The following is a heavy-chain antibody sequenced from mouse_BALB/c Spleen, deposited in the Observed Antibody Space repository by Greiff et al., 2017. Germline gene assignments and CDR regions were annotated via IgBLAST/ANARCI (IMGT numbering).Heavy chain of an antibody. V-gene: IGHV1-37*01. CDR1: GYSFTGYF. Sequence: EVKLMESGPELVKPGASVKISCKASGYSFTGYFMNWVKQSHGKSLEWIGRINPYNGDTFYNQKFKGKATLTVDKSSSTAHMELLSLTSEDSAVYYCGLYYGYDGGAFFDYWGQGTTLTVSS. CDR2: INPYNGDT. CDR3: GLYYGYDGGAFFDY. J-gene: IGHJ2*01. D-gene: IGHD2-2*01.